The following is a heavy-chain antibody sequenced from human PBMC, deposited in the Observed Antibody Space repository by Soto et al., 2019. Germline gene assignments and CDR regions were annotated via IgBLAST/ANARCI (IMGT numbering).Heavy chain of an antibody. D-gene: IGHD6-6*01. V-gene: IGHV4-39*01. CDR2: IYYSGST. Sequence: SETLSLTCTVSGGSISSSSYYWGWIRQPPGKGLEWIGSIYYSGSTYYNPSLKSRVTISVDTSKNQFSPKLSSVTAADTAVYYCARLISSSPASYYYYMDVWGKGTTVTVSS. CDR3: ARLISSSPASYYYYMDV. J-gene: IGHJ6*03. CDR1: GGSISSSSYY.